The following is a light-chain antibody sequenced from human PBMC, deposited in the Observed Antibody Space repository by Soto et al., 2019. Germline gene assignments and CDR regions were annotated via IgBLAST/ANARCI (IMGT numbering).Light chain of an antibody. V-gene: IGKV3-15*01. Sequence: EIVMTQSPATLSVSPGERATLSCRASESVSTTLAWYQQKPGQAPRVPIYGASTRATGVPARFGGSGSGTEFTLTISSLQSEDSAVYFCHQYNNWPPAFGGGTKVDIK. CDR3: HQYNNWPPA. CDR2: GAS. J-gene: IGKJ4*01. CDR1: ESVSTT.